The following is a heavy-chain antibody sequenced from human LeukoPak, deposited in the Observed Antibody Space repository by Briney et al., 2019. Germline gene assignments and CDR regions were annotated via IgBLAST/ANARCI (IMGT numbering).Heavy chain of an antibody. CDR2: SCYTGNT. D-gene: IGHD2-15*01. CDR1: GDSISSSSYF. CDR3: ARMRSYWYFDL. V-gene: IGHV4-39*07. Sequence: PSETLSLTCTVSGDSISSSSYFWGWIRQSPGQGLEWIGTSCYTGNTYYNPSLKSRVTISLDTSRNQFSLRLTSVIVADTALYYCARMRSYWYFDLWGRGTLVAVSS. J-gene: IGHJ2*01.